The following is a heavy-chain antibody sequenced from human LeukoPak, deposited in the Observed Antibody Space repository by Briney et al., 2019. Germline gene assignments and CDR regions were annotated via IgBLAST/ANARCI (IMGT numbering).Heavy chain of an antibody. Sequence: WASVKVSCKTSGYPFRGDSMHWVRQAPGQGREWMGWINPQNGDTKYAQKFQGRVTMAWDTSINTVYMELKRLTSDDTAVYYCARRIQQLVATAWFDPWGQGTLVTVSS. CDR3: ARRIQQLVATAWFDP. V-gene: IGHV1-2*02. D-gene: IGHD6-13*01. CDR2: INPQNGDT. J-gene: IGHJ5*02. CDR1: GYPFRGDS.